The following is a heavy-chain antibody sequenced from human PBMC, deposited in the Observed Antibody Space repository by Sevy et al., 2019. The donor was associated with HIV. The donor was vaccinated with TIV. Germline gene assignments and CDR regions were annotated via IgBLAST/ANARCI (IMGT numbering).Heavy chain of an antibody. V-gene: IGHV3-23*01. CDR2: ISGSGGST. CDR3: AKERTPGSYQLFYYFDY. Sequence: GGSLRLSCAASGFTFSSYAMSWVRQAPGKGLEWVSAISGSGGSTYYADSVKGRLTISRDNSKNTLYLQMNSLRAEDTAVYYCAKERTPGSYQLFYYFDYWGQGTLVTVSS. J-gene: IGHJ4*02. CDR1: GFTFSSYA. D-gene: IGHD1-26*01.